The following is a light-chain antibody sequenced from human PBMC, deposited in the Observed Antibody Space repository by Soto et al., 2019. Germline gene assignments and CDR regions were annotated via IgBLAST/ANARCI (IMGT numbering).Light chain of an antibody. CDR2: GAS. CDR3: QQCSNWPAT. V-gene: IGKV3-15*01. Sequence: EVVLTQSPATLSLSPGERATLSCRASQSVSSNLAWYQQKPGQAPRLLIYGASTRATGIPARFSGSGSGTDFTLTISSLQPEDFAVYCCQQCSNWPATFGQGTKVDIK. J-gene: IGKJ1*01. CDR1: QSVSSN.